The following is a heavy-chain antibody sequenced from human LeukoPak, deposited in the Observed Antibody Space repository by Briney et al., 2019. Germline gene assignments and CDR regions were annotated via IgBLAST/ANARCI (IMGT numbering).Heavy chain of an antibody. CDR3: ARDNYASGNDY. J-gene: IGHJ4*02. CDR1: GYTLTDYH. Sequence: GASVKVSCKASGYTLTDYHVHWVRQAPGQGLEWMGWINPKNGGTYYIQRFQGWVTMTRDTSIGTVYMELNRLTSDDTAVYYCARDNYASGNDYWGQGTLVTVSS. CDR2: INPKNGGT. D-gene: IGHD3-10*01. V-gene: IGHV1-2*04.